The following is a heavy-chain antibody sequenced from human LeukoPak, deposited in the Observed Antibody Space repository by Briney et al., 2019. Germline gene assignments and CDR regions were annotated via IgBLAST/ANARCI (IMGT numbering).Heavy chain of an antibody. D-gene: IGHD3-22*01. CDR3: ARTPSNYDSSGYWPPRWYFDL. V-gene: IGHV3-7*03. CDR1: GFTFSSYW. CDR2: IKQDGSEK. Sequence: PGGSLRLSCAASGFTFSSYWMSWVRQAPGKGLEWVANIKQDGSEKYYVDSVKGRFTISRDNAKNSLYLQMNSLRAEDTAVYYCARTPSNYDSSGYWPPRWYFDLWGRGTLVTVSS. J-gene: IGHJ2*01.